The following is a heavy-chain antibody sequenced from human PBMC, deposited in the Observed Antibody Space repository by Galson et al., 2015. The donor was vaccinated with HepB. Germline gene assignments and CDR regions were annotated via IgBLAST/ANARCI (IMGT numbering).Heavy chain of an antibody. CDR2: ISYDGSNK. V-gene: IGHV3-30*18. CDR3: AKATVIDV. CDR1: GFTFSSYG. D-gene: IGHD4-11*01. J-gene: IGHJ6*02. Sequence: SLRLSCAASGFTFSSYGIHWVRQAPGKGLKWVAVISYDGSNKYYADSVKGRFTISRDDSKSTLYLQMNSLRGEDTAVYYCAKATVIDVWGQGTTVTVSS.